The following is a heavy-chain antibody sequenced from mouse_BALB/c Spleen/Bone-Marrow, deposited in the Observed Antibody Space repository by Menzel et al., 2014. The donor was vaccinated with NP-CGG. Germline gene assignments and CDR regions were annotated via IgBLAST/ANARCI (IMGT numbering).Heavy chain of an antibody. CDR1: GYAFSTYW. J-gene: IGHJ3*01. V-gene: IGHV1-80*01. CDR2: IYPGDGDT. CDR3: ARGLRAY. Sequence: QVQLKQSGAELVRPGYSVKISCKASGYAFSTYWMNWVKQRPGQGLEWIGQIYPGDGDTNYNGKFKGKATLTADKSSSTAYMQPSSLTSEDSAIYFCARGLRAYWGQGTLVTVSA.